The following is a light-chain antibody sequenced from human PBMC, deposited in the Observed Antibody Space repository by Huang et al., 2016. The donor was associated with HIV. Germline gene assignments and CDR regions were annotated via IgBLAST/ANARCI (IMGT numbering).Light chain of an antibody. V-gene: IGKV3-15*01. Sequence: EVVMTQSPATLSVSPRDIATLSCGASQSIGSNLAWYQHRLGQPPRLLIYGASTRATDLPARFSGSGSGTEFTLTISSLQSEDFAVYYCQQYNDWPRTFGQGTKVEIK. J-gene: IGKJ1*01. CDR2: GAS. CDR3: QQYNDWPRT. CDR1: QSIGSN.